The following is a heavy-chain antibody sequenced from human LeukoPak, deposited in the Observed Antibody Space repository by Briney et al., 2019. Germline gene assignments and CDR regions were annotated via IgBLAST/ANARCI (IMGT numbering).Heavy chain of an antibody. D-gene: IGHD3-3*01. CDR3: ARVGSGLNLYYFDY. CDR1: GGSISSGSYY. Sequence: SETLSLTCTVSGGSISSGSYYWSWIRQPAGKGLEWIGRIYTSGSTYYNPSLKSRVAISEDTSGKQFSLRLGSVTAADTAVYFCARVGSGLNLYYFDYWGQGILVTVS. CDR2: IYTSGST. J-gene: IGHJ4*02. V-gene: IGHV4-61*02.